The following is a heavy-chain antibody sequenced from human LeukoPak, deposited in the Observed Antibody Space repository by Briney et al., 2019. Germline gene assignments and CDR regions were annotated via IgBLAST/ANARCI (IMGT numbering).Heavy chain of an antibody. D-gene: IGHD3-10*01. CDR2: IYYSGST. V-gene: IGHV4-39*01. CDR1: GGSISSSSYYY. J-gene: IGHJ4*02. Sequence: SETLSLTCTVSGGSISSSSYYYWGWIRQPPGKGLEWIGTIYYSGSTYYNPSLKSRVTMSVDTSKNQFYLKLSSVTAADTAVYYCARHSEYYSGSGSASGYFDYWGQGTLVTVSS. CDR3: ARHSEYYSGSGSASGYFDY.